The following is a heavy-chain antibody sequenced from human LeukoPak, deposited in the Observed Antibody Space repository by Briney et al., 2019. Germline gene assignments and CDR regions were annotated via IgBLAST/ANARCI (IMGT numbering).Heavy chain of an antibody. CDR1: GFTFSNAW. V-gene: IGHV3-15*01. Sequence: GGSLRLSCAASGFTFSNAWMSWVRQAPGKGLEWVGRIKSKTDGGKTDYAAPVKGRFTISRADSKNTLYLQMNSLKTEDTAVYYCTTDPPPYYYDRTSSVGTHWYFDLWGRGTLVTVSS. CDR2: IKSKTDGGKT. J-gene: IGHJ2*01. D-gene: IGHD3-22*01. CDR3: TTDPPPYYYDRTSSVGTHWYFDL.